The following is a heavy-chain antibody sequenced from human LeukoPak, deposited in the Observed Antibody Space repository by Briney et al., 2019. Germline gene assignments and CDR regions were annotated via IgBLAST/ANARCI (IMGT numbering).Heavy chain of an antibody. V-gene: IGHV1-69*05. CDR3: ARGPLIYSSSSFDI. J-gene: IGHJ3*02. CDR2: IIPIFGTA. Sequence: ASVKVSCKASGYTFTSYGISWVRQAPGQGLEWMGGIIPIFGTANYAQKFQGRVTITTDESTSTAYMELSSLRSEDTAVYYCARGPLIYSSSSFDIWGQGTMVTVSS. D-gene: IGHD6-6*01. CDR1: GYTFTSYG.